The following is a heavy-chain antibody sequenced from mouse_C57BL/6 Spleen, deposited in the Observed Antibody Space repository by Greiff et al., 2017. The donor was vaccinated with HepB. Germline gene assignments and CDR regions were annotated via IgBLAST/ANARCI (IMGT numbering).Heavy chain of an antibody. CDR3: ARRDGSSYED. V-gene: IGHV1-59*01. D-gene: IGHD1-1*01. J-gene: IGHJ2*01. CDR2: IDPSDSYT. Sequence: QVHVKQPGAELVRPGTSVKLSCKASGYTFTSYWMHWVKQRPGQGLEWIGVIDPSDSYTNYNQKFKGKATLTVDTSSSTAYMQLSSLTSEDSAVYYCARRDGSSYEDWGQGTTLTVSS. CDR1: GYTFTSYW.